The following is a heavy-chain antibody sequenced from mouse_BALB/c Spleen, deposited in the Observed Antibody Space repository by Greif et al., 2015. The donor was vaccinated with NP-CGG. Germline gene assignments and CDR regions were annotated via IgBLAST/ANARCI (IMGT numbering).Heavy chain of an antibody. D-gene: IGHD2-4*01. CDR3: ARYDYDVGFAY. CDR2: IYPGSGNT. Sequence: QVQLQQSGAELARPGASVKLSCKASGYTFTDYYINWVKQRTGQGLEWIGEIYPGSGNTYYNERFKGKATLTADKSSSTAYMQLSSLTSEDSAVYFCARYDYDVGFAYWGQGTLVTVSA. V-gene: IGHV1-77*01. J-gene: IGHJ3*01. CDR1: GYTFTDYY.